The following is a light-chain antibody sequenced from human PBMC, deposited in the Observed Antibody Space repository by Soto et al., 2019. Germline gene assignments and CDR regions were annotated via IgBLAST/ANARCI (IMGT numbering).Light chain of an antibody. Sequence: DIAMTQSPDSLNVSLGERATIACQSSQYIINNYNKKDSLAWYQKKPGQPPRLLIYGATTRKSGVPDRFSGGGSGTNFTLTINSLEAEDAAVYFCQQYSSASVTVGGGTKVDIK. V-gene: IGKV4-1*01. CDR3: QQYSSASVT. CDR1: QYIINNYNKKDS. CDR2: GAT. J-gene: IGKJ4*01.